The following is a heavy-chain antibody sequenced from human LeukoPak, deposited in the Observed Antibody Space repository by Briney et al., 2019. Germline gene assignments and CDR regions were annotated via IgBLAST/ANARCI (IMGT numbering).Heavy chain of an antibody. D-gene: IGHD6-6*01. J-gene: IGHJ4*02. CDR2: IYYTGST. CDR3: AWNRAYSSSSPFDY. Sequence: SETLSLTCSVSGGSISSLYWSWIRQPPGKGLEWIGYIYYTGSTNYNPSLKSRVTMFVDMSKNQFSLRLSSVTAADTAVYYCAWNRAYSSSSPFDYWGQGTLVTVSS. V-gene: IGHV4-59*08. CDR1: GGSISSLY.